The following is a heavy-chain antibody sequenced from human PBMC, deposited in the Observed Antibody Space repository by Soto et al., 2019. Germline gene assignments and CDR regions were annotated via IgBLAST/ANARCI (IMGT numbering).Heavy chain of an antibody. CDR2: IYYSGST. J-gene: IGHJ3*02. CDR1: GGSVSSGSYY. Sequence: SETLSLTCTVSGGSVSSGSYYWSWIRQPPGKGLEWIGYIYYSGSTNYNPSLKSRVTISVDTSKNQFSLKLSSVTAADTAVYYCATSMFLRGIAAAGSHAFDIWGQGTMVTVSS. V-gene: IGHV4-61*01. CDR3: ATSMFLRGIAAAGSHAFDI. D-gene: IGHD6-13*01.